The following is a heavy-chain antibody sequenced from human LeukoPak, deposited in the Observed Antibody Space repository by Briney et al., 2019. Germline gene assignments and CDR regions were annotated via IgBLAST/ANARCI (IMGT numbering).Heavy chain of an antibody. CDR1: GGSISSSSYY. D-gene: IGHD3-10*01. CDR2: IYYSGST. CDR3: ARHKMVRGVKLNWFDP. Sequence: PSETLSLTCTVSGGSISSSSYYWGWIRQPPGKGLEWIGSIYYSGSTYYNPSLKSRVTISVDTSKNQFSLKLSSVTAADTAVYYCARHKMVRGVKLNWFDPWGQGTLVTVSS. V-gene: IGHV4-39*01. J-gene: IGHJ5*02.